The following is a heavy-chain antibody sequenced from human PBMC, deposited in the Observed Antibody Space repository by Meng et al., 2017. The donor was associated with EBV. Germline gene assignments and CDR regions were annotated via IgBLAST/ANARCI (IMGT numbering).Heavy chain of an antibody. CDR3: AHSKYYSDSGGYWDYFDD. CDR2: IYWDDAK. CDR1: GISLTTSGVG. J-gene: IGHJ4*02. Sequence: QITVKGSGPTLVKPTPTLLLTCTFSGISLTTSGVGVGWIRQPPGKALEWLAVIYWDDAKRYSPSLKNRLTITKDTSKNQVVLTMTNMDPVDTATYFCAHSKYYSDSGGYWDYFDDWGQGTLVTVSS. D-gene: IGHD3-10*01. V-gene: IGHV2-5*02.